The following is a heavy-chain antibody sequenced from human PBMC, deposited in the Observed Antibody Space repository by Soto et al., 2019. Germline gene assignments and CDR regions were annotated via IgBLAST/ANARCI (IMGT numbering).Heavy chain of an antibody. CDR3: TTGASGGSCSPFCYYYYGMDV. Sequence: GGSLRLSCAASGFTFSNAWMNWVRQAPGKGLEWVGRIKSKTDGGTTDYAAPVKGRFTISRDDSKNTLYLQMNSLKTEDTAVYYCTTGASGGSCSPFCYYYYGMDVWGQGTTVTVSS. D-gene: IGHD2-15*01. J-gene: IGHJ6*02. CDR2: IKSKTDGGTT. V-gene: IGHV3-15*07. CDR1: GFTFSNAW.